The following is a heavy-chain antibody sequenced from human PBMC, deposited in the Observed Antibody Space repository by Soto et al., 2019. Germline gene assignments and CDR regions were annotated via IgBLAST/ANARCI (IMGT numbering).Heavy chain of an antibody. CDR1: GYSFTSYW. J-gene: IGHJ4*02. Sequence: GESLNLSCKGSGYSFTSYWIGWVRQKTGKGLEWMGRIDPSDSYTNYSPSFQGHVTISADKSISTAYLQWSSLKASDTAMYYCARHGTYDFWSGYYLFDYWGQGTLVTVSS. CDR2: IDPSDSYT. V-gene: IGHV5-10-1*01. D-gene: IGHD3-3*01. CDR3: ARHGTYDFWSGYYLFDY.